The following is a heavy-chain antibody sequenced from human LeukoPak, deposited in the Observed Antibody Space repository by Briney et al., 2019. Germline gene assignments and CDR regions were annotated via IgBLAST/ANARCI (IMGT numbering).Heavy chain of an antibody. Sequence: GGSLRLSCAGSEFTFSSYSMHWVRQAPGKGLEWFSSISGSSDDIYYADSVKGRFTVSRDNSKDSLYLQMKRLRAEDTALYYCARRGYHDYSGFDYWGQGTLVTVSS. V-gene: IGHV3-21*06. CDR3: ARRGYHDYSGFDY. CDR2: ISGSSDDI. CDR1: EFTFSSYS. D-gene: IGHD1-26*01. J-gene: IGHJ4*02.